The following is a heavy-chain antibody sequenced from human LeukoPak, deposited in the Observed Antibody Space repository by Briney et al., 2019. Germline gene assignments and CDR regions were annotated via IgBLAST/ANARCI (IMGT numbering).Heavy chain of an antibody. CDR2: ISGSGGRT. J-gene: IGHJ3*02. Sequence: GGSLRLSCAASGLTFSSYAMSCVREAAGKGRGGVSAISGSGGRTYYAASVKGRVTISRDNSKNTLYLQMNSLRAEDTAVYYCAKCGGYYWFGAFDIWGQGTMVTVSS. CDR3: AKCGGYYWFGAFDI. CDR1: GLTFSSYA. D-gene: IGHD3-3*01. V-gene: IGHV3-23*01.